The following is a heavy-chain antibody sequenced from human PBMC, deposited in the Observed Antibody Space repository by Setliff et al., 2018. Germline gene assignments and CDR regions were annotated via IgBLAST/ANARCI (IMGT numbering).Heavy chain of an antibody. CDR3: ARDGGTAMVKTYYYGLDV. CDR2: INSWGTTK. D-gene: IGHD5-18*01. V-gene: IGHV3-11*01. Sequence: GGSLRLSCAASGFSFSDNYMSWIRQAPGKGLEWVAYINSWGTTKYYADSVKGRFTISRDNAKNSLYLDLNSLRGEDMGVYYCARDGGTAMVKTYYYGLDVWGQGTTVTVSS. CDR1: GFSFSDNY. J-gene: IGHJ6*02.